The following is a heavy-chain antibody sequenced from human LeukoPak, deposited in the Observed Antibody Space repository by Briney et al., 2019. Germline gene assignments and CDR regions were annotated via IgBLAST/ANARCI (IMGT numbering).Heavy chain of an antibody. CDR2: INHSGST. J-gene: IGHJ4*02. V-gene: IGHV4-34*01. CDR1: GGAFSGYY. CDR3: ARGSSLRYFDWLLQAPDY. Sequence: PSETLSLTCAVYGGAFSGYYWSWIRQPPGKGLEWIGEINHSGSTNSNPSLKSRVTISVDPSKNQFSLKLSSVTAADTAVYYCARGSSLRYFDWLLQAPDYWGQGTLVTVSS. D-gene: IGHD3-9*01.